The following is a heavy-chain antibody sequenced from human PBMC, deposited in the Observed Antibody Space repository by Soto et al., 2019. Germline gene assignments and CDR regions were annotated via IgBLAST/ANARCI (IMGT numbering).Heavy chain of an antibody. CDR2: ISAYNGNT. CDR3: ARSGGSGSYYHNWFDP. V-gene: IGHV1-18*01. J-gene: IGHJ5*02. D-gene: IGHD3-10*01. Sequence: ASVKVSCKASGYTFTSYGISWVRQAPGQGLEWMGWISAYNGNTNYAQKLQGRVTMTTDTSTSTAYMELRSLRSDDTAAYYCARSGGSGSYYHNWFDPWGQGTLVTVSS. CDR1: GYTFTSYG.